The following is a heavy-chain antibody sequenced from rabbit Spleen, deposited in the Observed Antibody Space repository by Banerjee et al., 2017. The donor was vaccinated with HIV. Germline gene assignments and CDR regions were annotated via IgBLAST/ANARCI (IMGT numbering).Heavy chain of an antibody. V-gene: IGHV1S45*01. CDR3: ARGDAGREDFNL. CDR2: INAITGKA. CDR1: GFSFSNKAV. D-gene: IGHD4-2*01. J-gene: IGHJ4*01. Sequence: QEQLVESGGGLVQPGGSLKLSCTASGFSFSNKAVMCWVRQAPGKGLEWIACINAITGKAVYASWAKGRFTFSKTSSTTVTLQMTSLTAADTATYFCARGDAGREDFNLWGQGPLVTVS.